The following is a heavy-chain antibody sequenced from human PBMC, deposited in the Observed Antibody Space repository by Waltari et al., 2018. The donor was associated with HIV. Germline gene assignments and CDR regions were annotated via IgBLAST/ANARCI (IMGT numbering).Heavy chain of an antibody. CDR1: GFTFSKYW. CDR2: IKQDGNEK. Sequence: EVQLVETGGALVQPGGSLRVSCVASGFTFSKYWMTWVRRAPGKGLEWVANIKQDGNEKNELDSVKGRFTISRDNAKNSLYLQMNNLRDEDSATYYCARAYSGTYRIGDYWGQGTLVTVSS. V-gene: IGHV3-7*01. D-gene: IGHD1-26*01. CDR3: ARAYSGTYRIGDY. J-gene: IGHJ4*02.